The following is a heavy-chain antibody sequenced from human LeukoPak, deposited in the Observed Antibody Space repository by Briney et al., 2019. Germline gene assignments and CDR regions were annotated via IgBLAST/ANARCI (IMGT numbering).Heavy chain of an antibody. J-gene: IGHJ6*03. D-gene: IGHD1-26*01. V-gene: IGHV4-38-2*01. Sequence: SETLSLTCAVSGYSISSGYYWGWIRQPPGKGLEWIGSIYHSGSTYYNPSLKGRVTISVDTSKNQFSLKLSSVTAADTAVYYCARGSYYYYYMDVWGKGTTVTVSS. CDR2: IYHSGST. CDR3: ARGSYYYYYMDV. CDR1: GYSISSGYY.